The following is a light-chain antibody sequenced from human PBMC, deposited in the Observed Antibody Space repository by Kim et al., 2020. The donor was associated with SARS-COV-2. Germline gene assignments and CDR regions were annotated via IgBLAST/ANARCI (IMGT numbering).Light chain of an antibody. CDR2: DDS. CDR1: NIGSKN. CDR3: QVWDSSSDHVV. J-gene: IGLJ2*01. Sequence: APGKPARIPCGGNNIGSKNVHWYQQKPGQAPVLVIFDDSDRPSGIPERFSGSNSGNTSTLTINRVEAGDEADYYCQVWDSSSDHVVFGGGTQLTVL. V-gene: IGLV3-21*03.